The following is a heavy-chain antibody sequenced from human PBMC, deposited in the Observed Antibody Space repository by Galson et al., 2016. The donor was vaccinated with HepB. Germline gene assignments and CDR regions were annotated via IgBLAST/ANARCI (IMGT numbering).Heavy chain of an antibody. D-gene: IGHD3-10*01. V-gene: IGHV2-70*01. Sequence: PALVKPTQTLTLTCTFSGFSLSTHGMCVTWIRQPPGKALEWLALIDWDNAQYYSTSLETRLTIFKDTSKNQVVLTMTNMDPVDTATYYCARMVRGVLGNFGMDVWGQGTTVIVSS. CDR2: IDWDNAQ. J-gene: IGHJ6*02. CDR1: GFSLSTHGMC. CDR3: ARMVRGVLGNFGMDV.